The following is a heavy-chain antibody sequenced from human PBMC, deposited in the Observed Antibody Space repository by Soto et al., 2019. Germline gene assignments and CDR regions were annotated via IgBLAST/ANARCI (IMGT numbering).Heavy chain of an antibody. CDR3: ARNGTYSSSLSQYSGMDV. CDR2: IVPMLGTP. CDR1: GGTFDNFI. Sequence: QVQLVQSGAEVKEPGSSVRVSCKASGGTFDNFIMNWVRQTPGQGLEWMGGIVPMLGTPTYAEKFKGRVTISATGSTSTMYMEVPSPRSDDTAIYYCARNGTYSSSLSQYSGMDVWGQGTTVTVSS. V-gene: IGHV1-69*01. D-gene: IGHD1-26*01. J-gene: IGHJ6*02.